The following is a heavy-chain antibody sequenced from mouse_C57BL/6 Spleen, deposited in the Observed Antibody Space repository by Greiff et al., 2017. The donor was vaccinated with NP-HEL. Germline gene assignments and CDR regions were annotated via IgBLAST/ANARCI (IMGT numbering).Heavy chain of an antibody. CDR3: ARDGYDYDAYAMDY. J-gene: IGHJ4*01. CDR2: IYPRSGNT. V-gene: IGHV1-81*01. Sequence: LQESGAELARPGASVKLSCKASGYTFTSYGISWVKQRTGQGLEWIGEIYPRSGNTYYNEKFKGKATLTADKSSSTAYMELRSLTSEDSAVYFCARDGYDYDAYAMDYWGQGTSVTVSS. D-gene: IGHD2-4*01. CDR1: GYTFTSYG.